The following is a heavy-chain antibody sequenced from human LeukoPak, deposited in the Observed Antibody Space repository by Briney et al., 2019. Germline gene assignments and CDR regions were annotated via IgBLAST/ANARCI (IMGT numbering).Heavy chain of an antibody. CDR1: GGTFSSYA. J-gene: IGHJ3*02. CDR3: ARHYYDSSGYYRMAAFDI. CDR2: IIPIFGTA. V-gene: IGHV1-69*05. D-gene: IGHD3-22*01. Sequence: GSSVKVPCKASGGTFSSYAISWVRQAPGQGLEWMGGIIPIFGTANYAQKFQGRVTITTDESTSTAYMELSSLRSEDTAVYYCARHYYDSSGYYRMAAFDIWGQGTMVTVSS.